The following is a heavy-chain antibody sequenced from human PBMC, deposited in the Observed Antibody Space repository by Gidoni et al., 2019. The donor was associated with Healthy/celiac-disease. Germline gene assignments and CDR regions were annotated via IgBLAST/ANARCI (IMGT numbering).Heavy chain of an antibody. CDR3: ARATPDPYYEREDY. CDR1: EGTSRSYA. V-gene: IGHV1-69*01. J-gene: IGHJ4*02. D-gene: IGHD3-22*01. Sequence: LAQSGPEVKKPRSSVKASGTATEGTSRSYAISWVRQAPGQGLEWMGGIIPIFGTANYAQKFQGRVTITADESTSTAYMELSSLRSEDTAVYYCARATPDPYYEREDYWGQGTLVTVSS. CDR2: IIPIFGTA.